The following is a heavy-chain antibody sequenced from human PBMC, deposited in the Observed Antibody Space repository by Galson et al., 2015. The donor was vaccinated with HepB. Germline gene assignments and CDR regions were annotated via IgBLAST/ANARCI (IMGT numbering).Heavy chain of an antibody. D-gene: IGHD5-18*01. CDR2: IKQDGSEK. V-gene: IGHV3-7*03. CDR3: ARDLRWIQLWLAGYFDY. Sequence: SLRLSCAASGFTFSSYWMSWVRQAPGKGLEWVANIKQDGSEKYYVDSVKGRFTISRDNAKNSLYLQMNSLRAEDTAVYYCARDLRWIQLWLAGYFDYWGQGTLVTVSS. J-gene: IGHJ4*02. CDR1: GFTFSSYW.